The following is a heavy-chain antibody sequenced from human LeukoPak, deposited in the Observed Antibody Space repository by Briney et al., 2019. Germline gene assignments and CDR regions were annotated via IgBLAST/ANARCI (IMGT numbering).Heavy chain of an antibody. CDR3: ARDGSSSPFGH. CDR1: GFTFSSYS. V-gene: IGHV3-21*06. J-gene: IGHJ4*02. D-gene: IGHD6-6*01. Sequence: GGSLRLSCAASGFTFSSYSMNWVRQAPGKGLEWVSSISSSSSYIYYADSVKGRFTISRDNAKNTVSLQMSSLRAEDTALYYCARDGSSSPFGHWGQGILVTVSS. CDR2: ISSSSSYI.